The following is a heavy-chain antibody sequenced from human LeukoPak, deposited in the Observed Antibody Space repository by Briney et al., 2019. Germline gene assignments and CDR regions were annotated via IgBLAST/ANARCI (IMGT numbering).Heavy chain of an antibody. V-gene: IGHV1-18*01. D-gene: IGHD3-22*01. Sequence: ASVKVSCKASGYTFTSYGISWVRQAPGQGLEWMGWISAYNGNTNYAQKFQGRVTMTTDTSTSTACMELTSLRSDDTAVYYCARDRVTMIVVVGLSNAFDIWGQGTMVTVSS. CDR1: GYTFTSYG. CDR2: ISAYNGNT. J-gene: IGHJ3*02. CDR3: ARDRVTMIVVVGLSNAFDI.